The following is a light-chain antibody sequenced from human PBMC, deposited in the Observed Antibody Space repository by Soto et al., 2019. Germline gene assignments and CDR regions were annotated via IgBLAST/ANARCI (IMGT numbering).Light chain of an antibody. J-gene: IGKJ1*01. CDR1: QSISSY. Sequence: DIQMPQSPSSLSASVGDRVTITCRASQSISSYLNWYQQKPGKAPKLLIYAASSLQSGVPSRFSGSGPGTDFTLTISSLQPDDFATYYCQQYDSYSQTFGQGTKVDIK. V-gene: IGKV1-39*01. CDR3: QQYDSYSQT. CDR2: AAS.